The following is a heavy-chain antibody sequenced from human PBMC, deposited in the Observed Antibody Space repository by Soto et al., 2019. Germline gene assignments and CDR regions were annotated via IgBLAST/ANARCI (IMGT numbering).Heavy chain of an antibody. V-gene: IGHV4-34*01. CDR1: GGSFSGYY. Sequence: KPSETLSLTCAVYGGSFSGYYWSWIRQPPGKGLEWIGEINHSGSTNYNPSLKSRVTISVDTSKNQFSLKLSSVTAADTAVYYCARRSIAVAAPYFWGQGTLVTVSS. CDR3: ARRSIAVAAPYF. J-gene: IGHJ4*02. D-gene: IGHD6-19*01. CDR2: INHSGST.